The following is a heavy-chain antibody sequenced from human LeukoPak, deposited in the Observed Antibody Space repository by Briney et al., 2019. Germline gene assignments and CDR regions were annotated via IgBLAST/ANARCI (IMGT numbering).Heavy chain of an antibody. Sequence: PGGSLRLSCAAPGFTFDDYGMSWVRQAPGKGLGWVSGINWNGGSTGYADSVKGRFTISRDNAKNSLYLQMNSLRAEDTALYYCARDHVGATDCWGQGTLVTVSS. V-gene: IGHV3-20*04. CDR3: ARDHVGATDC. J-gene: IGHJ4*02. D-gene: IGHD1-26*01. CDR2: INWNGGST. CDR1: GFTFDDYG.